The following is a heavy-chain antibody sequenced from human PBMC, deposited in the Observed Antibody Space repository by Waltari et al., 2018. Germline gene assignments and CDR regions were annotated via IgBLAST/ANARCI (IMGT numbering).Heavy chain of an antibody. J-gene: IGHJ5*02. V-gene: IGHV4-59*01. D-gene: IGHD2-21*02. CDR3: ARGGGGDWEWFDP. CDR2: IYYTGST. Sequence: QVQLQASGPRLVKPSETLSLICTVSGGSIRSYSWSWIRQPPGKGLDWIGYIYYTGSTIFNPALKSRVTMSVDTAKNQFSLKLSSVTAADTAVYYCARGGGGDWEWFDPWGQGTLVTASS. CDR1: GGSIRSYS.